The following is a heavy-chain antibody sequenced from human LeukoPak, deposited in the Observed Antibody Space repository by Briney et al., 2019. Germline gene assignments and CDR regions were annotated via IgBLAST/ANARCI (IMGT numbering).Heavy chain of an antibody. Sequence: GGSLRLSCAASGFTFSSYAMNWVRQAPGKGLEWVSAISGSGGSTYYADSVKGRFTISRDNSKNTLYLQMNSLRAEDTAVYYCAKDLARFWSGYYRYYYYGMDVWGQGTTVTVSS. V-gene: IGHV3-23*01. J-gene: IGHJ6*02. CDR2: ISGSGGST. CDR1: GFTFSSYA. CDR3: AKDLARFWSGYYRYYYYGMDV. D-gene: IGHD3-3*01.